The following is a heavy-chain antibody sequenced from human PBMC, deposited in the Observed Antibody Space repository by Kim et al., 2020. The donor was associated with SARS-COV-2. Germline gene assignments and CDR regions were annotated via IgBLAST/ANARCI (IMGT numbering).Heavy chain of an antibody. J-gene: IGHJ3*02. CDR2: IRQDGSET. CDR1: GFSFSSYW. CDR3: VRDNWAQKDCDAFDI. V-gene: IGHV3-7*03. Sequence: GGSLRLSCAASGFSFSSYWMSWVRQAPGKGLEWVANIRQDGSETKYVGSVKGRFAISRDNAKNSLSLQMNSLRSEDTALYYCVRDNWAQKDCDAFDIWGRGTMVTVSS. D-gene: IGHD7-27*01.